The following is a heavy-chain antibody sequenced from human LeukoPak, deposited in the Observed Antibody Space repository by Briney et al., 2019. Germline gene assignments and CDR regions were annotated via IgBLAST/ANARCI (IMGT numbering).Heavy chain of an antibody. CDR3: ARDMGSGWYYFDY. CDR2: IKQDGSEK. CDR1: GFTFSSYW. J-gene: IGHJ4*02. D-gene: IGHD6-19*01. V-gene: IGHV3-7*01. Sequence: GGSLRLSCAASGFTFSSYWMSWVRQAPGKGLEWVANIKQDGSEKYYVDSVKGRFTISRDNAKNSLYLQMNSLRAEDTAVYYCARDMGSGWYYFDYWGQGTLVTVSS.